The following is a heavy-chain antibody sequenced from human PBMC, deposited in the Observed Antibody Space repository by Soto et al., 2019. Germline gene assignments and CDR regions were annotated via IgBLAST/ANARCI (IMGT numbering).Heavy chain of an antibody. V-gene: IGHV3-74*01. D-gene: IGHD2-15*01. CDR3: AREFCSGRNCYPYYFDP. CDR2: INTDGSNT. Sequence: PGGSLRLSCAASGLTFNRYWMHWVRHAPGKGLVWVSHINTDGSNTNYADSVKGRFTISRDNAKSTLFLPMNSLRDEDTAVYYCAREFCSGRNCYPYYFDPWGQGIPVPVPS. CDR1: GLTFNRYW. J-gene: IGHJ5*02.